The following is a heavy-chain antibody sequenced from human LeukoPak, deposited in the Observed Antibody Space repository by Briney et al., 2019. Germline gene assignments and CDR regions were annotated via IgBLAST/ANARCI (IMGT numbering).Heavy chain of an antibody. J-gene: IGHJ4*02. D-gene: IGHD4-23*01. Sequence: SQTLSLTCALSGDSVSSNSAAWNWIRQSPSRGLEWLGRTYYRTKWYNDYAVSVKSRITINPDTSKNQFSLQLNSVTHEDTAVYYCARSQRSLGVTPDYWGQGTLVTVSS. CDR3: ARSQRSLGVTPDY. CDR2: TYYRTKWYN. CDR1: GDSVSSNSAA. V-gene: IGHV6-1*01.